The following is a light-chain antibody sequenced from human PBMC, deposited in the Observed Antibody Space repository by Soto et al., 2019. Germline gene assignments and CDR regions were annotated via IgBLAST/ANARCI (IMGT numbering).Light chain of an antibody. CDR1: QSISSW. J-gene: IGKJ3*01. CDR2: DAS. V-gene: IGKV1-5*01. CDR3: QQYNSYPFT. Sequence: DIQMTQSPSTLSASVGDRVTITCRASQSISSWLAWYQQKPGKAPKLLIYDASRLESGVPSRFSGSGSGTEFTLTISSLQPDDFATYYCQQYNSYPFTCGPGTKVDIK.